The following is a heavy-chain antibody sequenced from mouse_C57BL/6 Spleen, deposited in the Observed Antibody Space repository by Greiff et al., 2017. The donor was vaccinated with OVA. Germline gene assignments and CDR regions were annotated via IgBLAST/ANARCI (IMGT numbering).Heavy chain of an antibody. CDR2: IRLKSDNYAT. J-gene: IGHJ2*01. CDR3: TGYSYFDY. D-gene: IGHD2-1*01. V-gene: IGHV6-3*01. CDR1: GFTFSNYW. Sequence: EVQLVESGGGLVQPGGSMKLSCVASGFTFSNYWMNWVRQSPEKGLEWVAQIRLKSDNYATHYAESVKGRFTISRDDSKSSVYQQMNNLRAEDTEIYYCTGYSYFDYWGQGTTLTVSS.